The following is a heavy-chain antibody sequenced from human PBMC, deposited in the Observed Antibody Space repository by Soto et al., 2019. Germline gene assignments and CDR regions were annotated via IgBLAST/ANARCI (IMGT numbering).Heavy chain of an antibody. V-gene: IGHV3-23*01. Sequence: GSLRLSCTASGFTFSSYAMSWVRQAPGKELEWVSTISGNSGKTNYAESVKGRFSISRDNSKNTVHLQLDSLRAEDTAVYFCAKLGFVLMELYYFHQWGHGTLVTVSS. CDR1: GFTFSSYA. CDR3: AKLGFVLMELYYFHQ. D-gene: IGHD2-8*01. CDR2: ISGNSGKT. J-gene: IGHJ4*01.